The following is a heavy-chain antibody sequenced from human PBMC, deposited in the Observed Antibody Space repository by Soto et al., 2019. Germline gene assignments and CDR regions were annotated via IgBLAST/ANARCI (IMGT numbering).Heavy chain of an antibody. CDR3: ARSYGGGRRSEFDY. D-gene: IGHD3-16*01. CDR2: VDGTGST. CDR1: GVSITTNSLY. J-gene: IGHJ4*02. V-gene: IGHV4-61*01. Sequence: QVHLQESGPGLVKPSETLSLTCTVSGVSITTNSLYCDRNRQPPGKGLEWIGYVDGTGSTNYSPSLKGRVSVSKDTSSNQFSLKLTSVTAADTAVYYCARSYGGGRRSEFDYWGQGTLVTVSS.